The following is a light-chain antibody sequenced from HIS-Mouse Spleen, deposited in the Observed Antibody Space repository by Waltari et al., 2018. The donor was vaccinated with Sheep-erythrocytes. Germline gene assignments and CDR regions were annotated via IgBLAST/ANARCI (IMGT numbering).Light chain of an antibody. CDR1: QSVLYNSSNKND. Sequence: DILMTHSPHSLSVSLGERATINCKSSQSVLYNSSNKNDIAWYQQKPGQPPKLHIFWASNRESAVTDRFSGSGSVTDFTLTINGLQAEDVVVYYCQQYSSIRPFGGGTKVEIK. CDR3: QQYSSIRP. J-gene: IGKJ4*02. CDR2: WAS. V-gene: IGKV4-1*01.